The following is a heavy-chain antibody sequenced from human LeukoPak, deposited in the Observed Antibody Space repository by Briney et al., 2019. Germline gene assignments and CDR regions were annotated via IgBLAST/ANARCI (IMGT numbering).Heavy chain of an antibody. CDR3: AKDSSSGWYGAFDI. D-gene: IGHD6-19*01. CDR1: GFTLSSYG. J-gene: IGHJ3*02. CDR2: ISYDGSNK. Sequence: GGSLRLSCAASGFTLSSYGMHWVRQAPGKGLEWVAVISYDGSNKYYADSVKGRFTISRDNSKNTLYLQMNSLRAEDTAVYYCAKDSSSGWYGAFDIWGQGTMVTVSS. V-gene: IGHV3-30*18.